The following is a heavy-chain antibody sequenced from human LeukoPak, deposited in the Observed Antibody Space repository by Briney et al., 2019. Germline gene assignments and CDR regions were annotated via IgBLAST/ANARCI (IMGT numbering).Heavy chain of an antibody. Sequence: ASVKVSCKASGYTFTYYTMHWVRQAPGQRLEWMGWINAGNGDTKYSQEFRGRVTITRDTSASTAYMELSSLTSDDMAIYYCARGAAGSHYWFFDLWGRGTLVTVSS. CDR2: INAGNGDT. J-gene: IGHJ2*01. CDR1: GYTFTYYT. CDR3: ARGAAGSHYWFFDL. D-gene: IGHD5-12*01. V-gene: IGHV1-3*03.